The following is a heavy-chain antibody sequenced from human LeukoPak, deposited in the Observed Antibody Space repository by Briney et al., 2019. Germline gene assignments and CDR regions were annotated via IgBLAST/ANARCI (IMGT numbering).Heavy chain of an antibody. Sequence: SETLSLTCTVSGGSITSSNWWNWVRQPPGKGLEWIGEIFHSGSTNYNPSLQSRVTISVDKSKNQFSLKLSSVTAADTAVYYCAARDRTYYYYGFDLWGQGTTVTVSS. CDR1: GGSITSSNW. D-gene: IGHD3-10*01. CDR3: AARDRTYYYYGFDL. V-gene: IGHV4-4*02. CDR2: IFHSGST. J-gene: IGHJ3*01.